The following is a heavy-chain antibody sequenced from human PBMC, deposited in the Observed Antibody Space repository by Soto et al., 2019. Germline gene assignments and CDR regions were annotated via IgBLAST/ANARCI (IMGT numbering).Heavy chain of an antibody. D-gene: IGHD6-25*01. Sequence: ASVKVSCKASGYTFTSYYMHWVRQAPGQGLGWMGIINPSGGNTNYAQKLQGRVTMTTDTSTSTAYMELSRLRSDDTAVYYCARAPQTGYSSGPPGLYGMDVWGQGTTVTVSS. J-gene: IGHJ6*02. V-gene: IGHV1-46*01. CDR3: ARAPQTGYSSGPPGLYGMDV. CDR1: GYTFTSYY. CDR2: INPSGGNT.